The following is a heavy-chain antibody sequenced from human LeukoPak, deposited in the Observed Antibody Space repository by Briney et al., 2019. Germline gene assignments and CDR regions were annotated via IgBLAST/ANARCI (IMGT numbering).Heavy chain of an antibody. J-gene: IGHJ5*02. CDR3: ARAKYSSSWFDP. D-gene: IGHD6-13*01. CDR1: GFTFSSYA. V-gene: IGHV3-30*04. CDR2: ISHDGSNK. Sequence: GGSLRLSCAASGFTFSSYAMHWVRQAPGKGLEWVAVISHDGSNKYYADSVKGRFTISRDNSKNTLYLQMNSLRAEDTAVYYCARAKYSSSWFDPWGQGTLVTVSS.